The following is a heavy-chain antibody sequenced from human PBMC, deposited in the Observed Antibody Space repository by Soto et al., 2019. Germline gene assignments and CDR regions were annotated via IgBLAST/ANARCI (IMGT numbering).Heavy chain of an antibody. Sequence: PSETLSLTCTVSGGSISSYYWSWIRQPAGKGLEWIGRIYTSGSTNYNPSLKSRVTMSVDTSKNQFSLKLSSVTAADTAVYYCAREGGWYRSGYYGMDVWGQGTTVTVSS. D-gene: IGHD6-19*01. J-gene: IGHJ6*02. V-gene: IGHV4-4*07. CDR2: IYTSGST. CDR1: GGSISSYY. CDR3: AREGGWYRSGYYGMDV.